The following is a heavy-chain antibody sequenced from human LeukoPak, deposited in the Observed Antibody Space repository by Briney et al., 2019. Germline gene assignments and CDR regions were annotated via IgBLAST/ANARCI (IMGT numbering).Heavy chain of an antibody. CDR1: GGSFRGYY. J-gene: IGHJ4*02. CDR2: INHSAST. CDR3: AGRRGRGPFDY. Sequence: SETLSLTCAVYGGSFRGYYWSWIRQPPGKGREWIGEINHSASTNYNPSLKSRVTISVDTSKNQFSLKLSSVTAADTAVYYCAGRRGRGPFDYWGQGTLVTVSS. V-gene: IGHV4-34*01. D-gene: IGHD3/OR15-3a*01.